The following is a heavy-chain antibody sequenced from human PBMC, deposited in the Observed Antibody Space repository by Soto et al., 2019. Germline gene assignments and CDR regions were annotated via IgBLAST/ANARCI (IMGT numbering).Heavy chain of an antibody. V-gene: IGHV4-59*01. J-gene: IGHJ4*02. CDR1: GGSISSYY. D-gene: IGHD2-21*02. CDR2: IYYSGST. CDR3: ARAPPCGGDCSHFDY. Sequence: SETLSLTCTVSGGSISSYYWSWIRQPPGKGLEWIGYIYYSGSTSYNPSLKSRVTISVDTSKNQFSLKLSSVTAADTAVYYCARAPPCGGDCSHFDYWGQGTLVTVSS.